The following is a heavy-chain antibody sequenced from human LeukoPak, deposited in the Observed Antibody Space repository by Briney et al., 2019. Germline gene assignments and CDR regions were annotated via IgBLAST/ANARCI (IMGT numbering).Heavy chain of an antibody. D-gene: IGHD5-12*01. CDR1: GFTFSSYD. V-gene: IGHV3-13*01. J-gene: IGHJ6*02. CDR2: IGTAGDT. Sequence: GGSLRLSCAASGFTFSSYDMHWVRHATGKGLEWVSAIGTAGDTYYPGSVKGRFTISRENAKNSLYLQMNSLRAEDTAVYYCARDFRSGYHDYYDGMDVWGQGTTVTVSS. CDR3: ARDFRSGYHDYYDGMDV.